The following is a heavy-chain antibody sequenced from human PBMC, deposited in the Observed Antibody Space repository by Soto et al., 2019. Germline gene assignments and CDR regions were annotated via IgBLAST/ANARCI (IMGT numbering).Heavy chain of an antibody. D-gene: IGHD3-10*01. CDR1: GGTFSSYG. J-gene: IGHJ6*02. Sequence: QVQLVQSGAEVKKPGSSVKVSCKASGGTFSSYGISWVRQAPGQGLEWMGGIIPIFGTANYAQKFQGRVKIPADECTSTGYMELSSLRSEDTAVYYCARAAHMGRGLRYGMDVWGLGTTVTVSS. V-gene: IGHV1-69*01. CDR2: IIPIFGTA. CDR3: ARAAHMGRGLRYGMDV.